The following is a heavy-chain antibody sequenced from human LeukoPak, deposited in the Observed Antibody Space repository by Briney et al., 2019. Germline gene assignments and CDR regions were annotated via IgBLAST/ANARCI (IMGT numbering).Heavy chain of an antibody. J-gene: IGHJ4*02. CDR1: GFSFSGHW. CDR2: ISPTGSTT. V-gene: IGHV3-74*01. Sequence: GGSLRLSCTASGFSFSGHWMHWARQLPGKGLVWVSRISPTGSTTSYADSVKGRFTVSRDNAKNTLYLQVNNLRAEDTAVYYCARGPNSNWSGLDFWGQGTLLTVTS. D-gene: IGHD6-6*01. CDR3: ARGPNSNWSGLDF.